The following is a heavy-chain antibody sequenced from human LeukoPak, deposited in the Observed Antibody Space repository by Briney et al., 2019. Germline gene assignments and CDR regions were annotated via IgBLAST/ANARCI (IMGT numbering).Heavy chain of an antibody. J-gene: IGHJ4*02. CDR1: GGSFSGYY. CDR2: INHSGST. V-gene: IGHV4-34*01. CDR3: AREAFYCTNDVCYTYYFDY. Sequence: PSETLSLTCAVYGGSFSGYYWSWIRQPPGKGLEWIGEINHSGSTNYNPSLKSRVTISVDTSKNQFSLKLSSVTAADTAVYYCAREAFYCTNDVCYTYYFDYWGQGTLVTVSS. D-gene: IGHD2-8*01.